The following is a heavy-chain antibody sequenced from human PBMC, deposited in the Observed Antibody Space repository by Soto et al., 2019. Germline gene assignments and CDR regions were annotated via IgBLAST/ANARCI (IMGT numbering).Heavy chain of an antibody. V-gene: IGHV3-30*18. Sequence: GGALRLSCAASGFTFSSYGLHWVRQAPGKGLEGVAVISYDGSNKYYAGSVKGRFTISRDNSKNTLYLQMNSLRAKDTAVYYCAKEAGGYDYYFDYWGQGTLVTVSS. CDR1: GFTFSSYG. D-gene: IGHD5-12*01. CDR2: ISYDGSNK. CDR3: AKEAGGYDYYFDY. J-gene: IGHJ4*02.